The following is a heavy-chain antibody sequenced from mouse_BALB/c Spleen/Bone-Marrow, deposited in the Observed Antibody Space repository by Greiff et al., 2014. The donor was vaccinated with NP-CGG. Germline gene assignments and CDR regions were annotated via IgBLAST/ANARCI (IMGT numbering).Heavy chain of an antibody. Sequence: VQLQQSAAELARPGALVKMSCKASGYTFTSYTMHRVKQRPGQGLEWIGYINPSSGYTEYNQKFKDKTTLTADKSSSTAYMQLSSLTSEDSAVYYCARRVRDGCYWGQGTTLTVSS. CDR3: ARRVRDGCY. D-gene: IGHD2-3*01. CDR1: GYTFTSYT. J-gene: IGHJ2*01. V-gene: IGHV1-4*02. CDR2: INPSSGYT.